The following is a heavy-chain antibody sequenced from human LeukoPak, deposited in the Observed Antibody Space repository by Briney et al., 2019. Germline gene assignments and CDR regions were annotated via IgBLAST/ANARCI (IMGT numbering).Heavy chain of an antibody. CDR2: INHSGST. D-gene: IGHD2/OR15-2a*01. CDR3: ARGGPTLSY. V-gene: IGHV4-34*01. Sequence: GSLRLSCAASGFTFSSYWMSWIRQPPGKGLEWIGEINHSGSTNYNPSLKSRVTISVDTSKNQFSLKLSSVTAADTAVYYCARGGPTLSYWGQGTLVTVSS. CDR1: GFTFSSYW. J-gene: IGHJ4*02.